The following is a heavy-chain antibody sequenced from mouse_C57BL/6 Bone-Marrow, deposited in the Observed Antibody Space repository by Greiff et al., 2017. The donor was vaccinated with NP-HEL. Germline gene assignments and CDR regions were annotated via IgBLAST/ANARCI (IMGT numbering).Heavy chain of an antibody. V-gene: IGHV6-3*01. CDR2: IRSKSDNYAT. D-gene: IGHD2-1*01. Sequence: EVKVEESGGGLVQPGGSMKLSCVASGFTFSNYWMNWVRQSPEKGLEWVAQIRSKSDNYATHYAESVKGRFTISRDDSKSSVYLQMNNLRAEDTGIYYCTRDLLCPKVFAYWGQGTLVTVSA. CDR1: GFTFSNYW. CDR3: TRDLLCPKVFAY. J-gene: IGHJ3*01.